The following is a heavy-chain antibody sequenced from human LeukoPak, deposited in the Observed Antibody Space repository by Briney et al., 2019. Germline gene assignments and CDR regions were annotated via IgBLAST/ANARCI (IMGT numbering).Heavy chain of an antibody. CDR3: AKDPGVDGDYGDY. V-gene: IGHV3-30*18. J-gene: IGHJ4*02. CDR2: ISYDGSNK. D-gene: IGHD4-17*01. Sequence: GRSLRLSCAASGFTFSSYGMHWVRQAPGKGLEWVAVISYDGSNKYYADSVKGRFTISRDNSKNTLYLQMSSLRAEDTAVYYCAKDPGVDGDYGDYWGQGTLVTVSS. CDR1: GFTFSSYG.